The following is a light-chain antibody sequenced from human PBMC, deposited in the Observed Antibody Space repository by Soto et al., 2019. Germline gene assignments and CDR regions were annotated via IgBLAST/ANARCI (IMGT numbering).Light chain of an antibody. Sequence: QSLLAQPASVSGSPGQSITISCIGTSSDIGGYNYVSWYQQHPGKAPKLMIYEVSNRPSGVSFRFSGSKSGNTASLTISGLQAEDEADYYCSSYASSITYVFGTGTKATVL. CDR1: SSDIGGYNY. CDR2: EVS. CDR3: SSYASSITYV. V-gene: IGLV2-14*01. J-gene: IGLJ1*01.